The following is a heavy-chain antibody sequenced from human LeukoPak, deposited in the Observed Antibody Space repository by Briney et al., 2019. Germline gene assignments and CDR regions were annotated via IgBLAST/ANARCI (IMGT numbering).Heavy chain of an antibody. J-gene: IGHJ4*02. V-gene: IGHV1-69*04. CDR2: IIPILGIA. D-gene: IGHD1-26*01. CDR1: GGTLSSYT. Sequence: ASVKVSCKASGGTLSSYTISWVRQPPGQGLEWMGRIIPILGIANYAQKFQGRVTITADKSTSTAYMELSSLRSEDTAVYYCAIDGIVGARGGQGTGVTVPS. CDR3: AIDGIVGAR.